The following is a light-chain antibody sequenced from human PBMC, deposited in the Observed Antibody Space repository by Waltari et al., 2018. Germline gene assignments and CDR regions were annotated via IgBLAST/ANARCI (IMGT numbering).Light chain of an antibody. J-gene: IGLJ3*02. CDR2: QNN. Sequence: SRELTQPPSVSVSPRQTARISSSGHVLDNYYAHWYQQKPGRSPVLVIHQNNKRPSGIPDRFSGSKSGKTATLTISGTQAMDEADYYCQAWDSGTVFGGGTKLTVL. V-gene: IGLV3-1*01. CDR1: VLDNYY. CDR3: QAWDSGTV.